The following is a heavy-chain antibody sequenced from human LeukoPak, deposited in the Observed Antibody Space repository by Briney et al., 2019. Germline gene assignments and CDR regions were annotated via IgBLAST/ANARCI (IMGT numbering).Heavy chain of an antibody. CDR2: IVPILGTA. Sequence: ASVKVSCEASGGTFSSYSISWVRQAPGQGLEWMGGIVPILGTADYAQKFQGRVTITADESTSTAYMELSSPRSEDTAVYYCARDRAAAGLNNWFDPWGQGTRVTVSS. CDR3: ARDRAAAGLNNWFDP. V-gene: IGHV1-69*13. CDR1: GGTFSSYS. J-gene: IGHJ5*02. D-gene: IGHD6-13*01.